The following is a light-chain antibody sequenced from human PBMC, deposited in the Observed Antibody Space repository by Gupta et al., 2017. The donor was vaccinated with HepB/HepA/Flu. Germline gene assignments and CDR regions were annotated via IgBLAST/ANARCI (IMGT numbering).Light chain of an antibody. J-gene: IGKJ3*01. Sequence: DIVLPQSPATLSLSPGERATLSCRASQSVSSYLAWYQQKPGQAPRLLMYDASKRATGIATRFSGSGSGTDFTLTISSLEPEDFAVYYCQQYNNWPLTFGRGTKVDIK. CDR1: QSVSSY. CDR2: DAS. CDR3: QQYNNWPLT. V-gene: IGKV3-11*01.